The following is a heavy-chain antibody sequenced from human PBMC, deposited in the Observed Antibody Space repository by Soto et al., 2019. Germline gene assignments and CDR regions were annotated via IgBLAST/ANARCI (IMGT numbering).Heavy chain of an antibody. CDR2: IYYTGST. V-gene: IGHV4-59*01. D-gene: IGHD6-13*01. J-gene: IGHJ4*02. Sequence: QVQLQASGPGLANPSETLSLTCTVSGDSINNYYWSWIRQPPGKRLEWIGYIYYTGSTTYNPSLESRVTMSVDTSKNQFSLKLSSVNAADTAVYYCAKYRRTEAEGFTLDYWGRGTLVTVSS. CDR3: AKYRRTEAEGFTLDY. CDR1: GDSINNYY.